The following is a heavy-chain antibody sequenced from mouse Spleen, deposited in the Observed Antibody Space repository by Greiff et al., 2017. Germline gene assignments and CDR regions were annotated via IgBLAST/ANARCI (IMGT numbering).Heavy chain of an antibody. CDR2: IDPETGGT. D-gene: IGHD1-1*01. V-gene: IGHV1-15*01. Sequence: QVQLQQSGAELVRPGASVTLSCKASGYTFTDYEMHWVKQTPVHGLEWIGAIDPETGGTAYNQKFKGKAILTADKSSSTAYMELRSLTSEDSAVYYCTSPYYGSNYYAMDYWGQGTSVTVSS. CDR3: TSPYYGSNYYAMDY. J-gene: IGHJ4*01. CDR1: GYTFTDYE.